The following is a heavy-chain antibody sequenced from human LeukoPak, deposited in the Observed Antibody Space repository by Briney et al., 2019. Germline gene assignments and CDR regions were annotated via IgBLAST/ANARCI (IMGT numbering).Heavy chain of an antibody. CDR1: GFTFSSYW. J-gene: IGHJ6*02. Sequence: GGSLRLSCAASGFTFSSYWMHWVRQAPGKGLVWVSRIHVDGSSANYADSVKGRFTISRDNAKSTLYLQMNSLRAEDTAVYYCARVLTNSWSGYYYGLDVWGQGTTVTVSS. CDR3: ARVLTNSWSGYYYGLDV. V-gene: IGHV3-74*01. D-gene: IGHD6-13*01. CDR2: IHVDGSSA.